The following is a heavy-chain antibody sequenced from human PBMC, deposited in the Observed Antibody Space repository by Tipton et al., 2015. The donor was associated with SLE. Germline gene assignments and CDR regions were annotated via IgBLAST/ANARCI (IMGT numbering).Heavy chain of an antibody. D-gene: IGHD5-18*01. V-gene: IGHV4-39*07. Sequence: LRLSCTVSGGSITSSSYYWGWIRQPPGKGLEWIGSIYHSGTTYYNPSLKSRVTMSVDTSKNQFSLRLTSVIAADTAVYYCARLHGYSYGLNWFDPWGQGTLISVSS. CDR1: GGSITSSSYY. CDR2: IYHSGTT. J-gene: IGHJ5*02. CDR3: ARLHGYSYGLNWFDP.